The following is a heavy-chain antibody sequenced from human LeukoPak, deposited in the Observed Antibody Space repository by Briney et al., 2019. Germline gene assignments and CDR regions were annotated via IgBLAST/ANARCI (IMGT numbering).Heavy chain of an antibody. V-gene: IGHV4-59*12. Sequence: KPSETRCFTCTVSGGSISTYYWSWSRQPPGKGMEWIGFIYYTGSTNYNPSLKSRVTISLDTSKNQFSLKMSSVTAADTAVYYCASIKEPYDYDSSCYFDYWGKGPLVTVSS. CDR2: IYYTGST. CDR1: GGSISTYY. J-gene: IGHJ4*02. D-gene: IGHD3-22*01. CDR3: ASIKEPYDYDSSCYFDY.